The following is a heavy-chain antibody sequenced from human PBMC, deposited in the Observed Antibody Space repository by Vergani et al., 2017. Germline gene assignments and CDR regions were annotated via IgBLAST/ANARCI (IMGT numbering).Heavy chain of an antibody. Sequence: QVQLVESGGGVVQPGRSLRLSCAASGFTFSSYAMHWVRQAPGKGLEWVAVISYDGSNKYYADSVKGRFTISRDNSKNTLYLQMNSLRAEDTAVYYCARDPGGQQLVAFDYRGQGTLVTVSS. D-gene: IGHD6-13*01. V-gene: IGHV3-30-3*01. CDR2: ISYDGSNK. CDR3: ARDPGGQQLVAFDY. J-gene: IGHJ4*02. CDR1: GFTFSSYA.